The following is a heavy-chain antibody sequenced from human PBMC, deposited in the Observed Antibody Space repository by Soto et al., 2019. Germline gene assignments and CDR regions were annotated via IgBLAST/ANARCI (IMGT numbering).Heavy chain of an antibody. V-gene: IGHV3-21*01. Sequence: GGSLRLSCAASGFIFSYYSMNWVRQAPGKGLEWVSSISSTSSYIYYADSLKGRFTISRDNAKNSLYLQMNSLRVEDAAVYYCARGYYDRSGYFFEYWSQGTLVTVSS. D-gene: IGHD3-22*01. CDR2: ISSTSSYI. CDR3: ARGYYDRSGYFFEY. CDR1: GFIFSYYS. J-gene: IGHJ4*02.